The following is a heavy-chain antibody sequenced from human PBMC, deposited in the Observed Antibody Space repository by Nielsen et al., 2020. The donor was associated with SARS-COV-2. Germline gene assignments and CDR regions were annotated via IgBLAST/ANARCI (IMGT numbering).Heavy chain of an antibody. CDR3: AKAVVAATPLAFDI. D-gene: IGHD2-15*01. J-gene: IGHJ3*02. V-gene: IGHV3-30*18. Sequence: GESLKISCAASEVTFRSHDMHWVRQAPGKGLEWVAVISYDGSNKYYADSVKGRFTISRDNSKNTLYLQMNSLRAEDTAVYYCAKAVVAATPLAFDIWGQGTMVTVSS. CDR1: EVTFRSHD. CDR2: ISYDGSNK.